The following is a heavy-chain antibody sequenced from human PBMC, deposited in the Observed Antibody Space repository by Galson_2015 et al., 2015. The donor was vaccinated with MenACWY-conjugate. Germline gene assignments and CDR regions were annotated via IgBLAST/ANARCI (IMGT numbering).Heavy chain of an antibody. CDR3: ARGALDYLDY. CDR2: IYYSGST. D-gene: IGHD1-26*01. V-gene: IGHV4-59*01. Sequence: ETLSVTCTVSGGSSSRYYWSWIRQPPGKGLEWIGYIYYSGSTNYSPSFKSRITISVDMSKNQFSLRLSSLTAADTAVYYCARGALDYLDYWGQGSLVTVSS. J-gene: IGHJ4*02. CDR1: GGSSSRYY.